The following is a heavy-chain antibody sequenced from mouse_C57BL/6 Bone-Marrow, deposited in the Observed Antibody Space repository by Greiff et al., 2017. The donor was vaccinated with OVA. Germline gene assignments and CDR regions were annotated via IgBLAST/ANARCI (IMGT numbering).Heavy chain of an antibody. D-gene: IGHD1-1*01. CDR1: GFNIKDYY. J-gene: IGHJ1*03. V-gene: IGHV14-2*01. Sequence: VQLQQSGAELVKPGASVKLSCTASGFNIKDYYMHWVKQRTEQGLEWIGRLDPEDGETKYAPKFQGKATITADTSSNTAYLQLSSLTSEDTAVYYCAPLVLRADWYFDVWGTGTTVTVSS. CDR3: APLVLRADWYFDV. CDR2: LDPEDGET.